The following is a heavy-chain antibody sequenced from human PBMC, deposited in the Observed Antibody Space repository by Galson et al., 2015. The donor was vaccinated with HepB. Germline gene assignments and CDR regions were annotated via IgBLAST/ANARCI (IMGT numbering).Heavy chain of an antibody. J-gene: IGHJ4*02. Sequence: SLRLSCAASGFTFGSHGMHWVRQAPGKGLEWVAVIWFDGSNKYYADSLKGRFTISRDNSKNTLYLQMNSLRAEDTAVYYCGRGEGDYGLGGLDYWGQGILVTVSS. CDR2: IWFDGSNK. CDR3: GRGEGDYGLGGLDY. D-gene: IGHD4-17*01. V-gene: IGHV3-33*01. CDR1: GFTFGSHG.